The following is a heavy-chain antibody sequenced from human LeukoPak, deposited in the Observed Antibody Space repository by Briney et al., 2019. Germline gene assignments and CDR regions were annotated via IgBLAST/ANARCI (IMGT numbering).Heavy chain of an antibody. V-gene: IGHV3-9*01. CDR3: AKGGGYYDSSGSHAFDI. J-gene: IGHJ3*02. D-gene: IGHD3-22*01. CDR2: IRWNSGSI. CDR1: GFTFSSYS. Sequence: GGSLRLSCAASGFTFSSYSMNWVRQAPGKGLEWVSGIRWNSGSIGYADSVKGRFTISRDNAKNSLYLQMNSLRAEDTALYYCAKGGGYYDSSGSHAFDIWGQGTMVTVSS.